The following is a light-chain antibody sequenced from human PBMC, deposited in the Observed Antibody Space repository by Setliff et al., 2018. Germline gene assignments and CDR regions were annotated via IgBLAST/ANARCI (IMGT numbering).Light chain of an antibody. CDR3: AAWDDSLNGEV. J-gene: IGLJ1*01. V-gene: IGLV1-44*01. CDR1: SSNIGSNT. CDR2: RNN. Sequence: PPSASGTPGQRVTISCSGSSSNIGSNTVNWYQQLPGTAPKLLIYRNNQRPSGVPDRFSGSKSGTSASLAISGLQSEDEADYYCAAWDDSLNGEVFGTGTKGTVL.